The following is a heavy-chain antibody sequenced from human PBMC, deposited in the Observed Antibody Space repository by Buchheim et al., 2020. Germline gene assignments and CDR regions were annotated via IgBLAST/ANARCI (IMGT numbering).Heavy chain of an antibody. Sequence: EVQLVESGGGLVKPGGSLRLSCAASGFTFSSYSMNWVRQAPGKGLEWVSSISSSSSYIYYADSVKGRFTISRDNAKNSLYPQMNSLRAEDTAVYYCAREGDSSGYYYYYYYGMDVWGQGTT. D-gene: IGHD3-22*01. CDR2: ISSSSSYI. CDR3: AREGDSSGYYYYYYYGMDV. CDR1: GFTFSSYS. V-gene: IGHV3-21*01. J-gene: IGHJ6*02.